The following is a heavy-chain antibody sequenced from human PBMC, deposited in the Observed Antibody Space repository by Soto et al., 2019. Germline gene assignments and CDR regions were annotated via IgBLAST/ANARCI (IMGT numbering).Heavy chain of an antibody. CDR1: GGSFSGYY. V-gene: IGHV4-34*01. CDR2: INHSGST. CDR3: ARARRPYYYYYMDV. J-gene: IGHJ6*03. Sequence: SETLSLTCAVYGGSFSGYYWSWIRQPPGKGLEWIGEINHSGSTNYNPSLKSRVTISVDTSKNQFSLKLSSVTAADTAVYYCARARRPYYYYYMDVWGKGTTVTAP.